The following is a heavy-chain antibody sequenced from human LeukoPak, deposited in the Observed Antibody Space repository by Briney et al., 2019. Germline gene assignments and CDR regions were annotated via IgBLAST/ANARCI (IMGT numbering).Heavy chain of an antibody. CDR3: ARIIAARYNWFDP. Sequence: SSETLSLTCTVSGGSLSSGSYYWSWIRQPAGKGLEWIGRIYTSGSTNYNPSLKSRVTISVDTSKNQFSLKLSSVTAADTAVYYCARIIAARYNWFDPWGQGTLVTVSS. CDR1: GGSLSSGSYY. CDR2: IYTSGST. V-gene: IGHV4-61*02. J-gene: IGHJ5*02. D-gene: IGHD6-6*01.